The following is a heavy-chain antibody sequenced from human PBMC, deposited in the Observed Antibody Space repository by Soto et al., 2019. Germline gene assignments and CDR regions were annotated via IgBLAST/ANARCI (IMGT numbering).Heavy chain of an antibody. CDR2: IIPILGIA. Sequence: QVQLVQSGAAVKKPGSSVKVSCKASGGTFSSYTISWVRQAPGQGLEWMGRIIPILGIANYAQKFQGRVTITADKSTSTAYMELSSLRSEDTAVYYCARDPGLLWFGDFEYWGQGTLVTVSS. D-gene: IGHD3-10*01. J-gene: IGHJ4*02. CDR3: ARDPGLLWFGDFEY. CDR1: GGTFSSYT. V-gene: IGHV1-69*08.